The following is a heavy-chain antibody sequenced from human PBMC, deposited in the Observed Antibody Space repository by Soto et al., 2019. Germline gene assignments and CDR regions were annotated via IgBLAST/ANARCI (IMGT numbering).Heavy chain of an antibody. CDR1: GFTFSNYN. J-gene: IGHJ4*02. CDR3: ARCGTGVQDGYNYIPNY. Sequence: VQLVASGGGLVKPGDSLRLSCAASGFTFSNYNMIWVRQAPGKGLEWVSSISRSSGYIYYADSMKGRFTISRDNAKNSLFLQMNSLRDEDTAVYFCARCGTGVQDGYNYIPNYWGQGTLVTVSS. D-gene: IGHD5-12*01. V-gene: IGHV3-21*01. CDR2: ISRSSGYI.